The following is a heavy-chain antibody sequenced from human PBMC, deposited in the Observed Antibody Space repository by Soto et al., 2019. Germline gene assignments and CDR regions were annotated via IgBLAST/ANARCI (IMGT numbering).Heavy chain of an antibody. Sequence: SETLSLTCTVSGGSISSYRWSWIRQPAGKGLEWIGRLNNYGNTHCNPSLKSRVTVSVDTSRNQFFLTLRSVSAADSAVYHCGREGGETWDYEASWGQGTPVTISS. D-gene: IGHD1-7*01. CDR2: LNNYGNT. CDR3: GREGGETWDYEAS. V-gene: IGHV4-4*07. J-gene: IGHJ5*02. CDR1: GGSISSYR.